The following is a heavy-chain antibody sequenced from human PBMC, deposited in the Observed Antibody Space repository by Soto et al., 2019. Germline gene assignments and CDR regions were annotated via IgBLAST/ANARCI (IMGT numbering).Heavy chain of an antibody. Sequence: QVQLVQCGGEVKKPGASVNVSCKASGYTFTNYGINWVRQAPGQALEWMGWISTYNGHTNSPQRLQGRVTMTRDISTSTAYTELRSLSSDDTAVYYCARVVAARRGDTFAMDVWGQGTTVTVSS. CDR2: ISTYNGHT. CDR3: ARVVAARRGDTFAMDV. J-gene: IGHJ6*02. CDR1: GYTFTNYG. D-gene: IGHD6-6*01. V-gene: IGHV1-18*01.